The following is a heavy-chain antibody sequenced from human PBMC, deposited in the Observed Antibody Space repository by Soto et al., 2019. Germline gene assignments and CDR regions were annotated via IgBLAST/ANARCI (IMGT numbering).Heavy chain of an antibody. CDR2: IWYDGSNK. CDR3: AAGEPLHD. J-gene: IGHJ4*02. CDR1: GFTFSNYG. Sequence: XGSLRLSWAASGFTFSNYGMHWVRQAPGKGLEWVAIIWYDGSNKYYADSVKGRFTISRDNSENNVYLQMNSLRAEDTAVYYCAAGEPLHDRGQGTLVTVSS. D-gene: IGHD3-10*01. V-gene: IGHV3-33*01.